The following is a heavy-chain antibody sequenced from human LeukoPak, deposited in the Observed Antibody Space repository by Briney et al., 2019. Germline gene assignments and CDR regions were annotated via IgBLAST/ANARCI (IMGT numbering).Heavy chain of an antibody. J-gene: IGHJ4*02. CDR1: GGSISSGSYY. CDR2: IYTSGST. D-gene: IGHD5-18*01. Sequence: PSQTLSLTCTVSGGSISSGSYYWTWIRQPAGKGLEWIGRIYTSGSTNHNPSLKSRVTISLDTSKNQLSLKLISVTAADTAVYFCARERTDTSMDYWGQGTLVTVSS. CDR3: ARERTDTSMDY. V-gene: IGHV4-61*02.